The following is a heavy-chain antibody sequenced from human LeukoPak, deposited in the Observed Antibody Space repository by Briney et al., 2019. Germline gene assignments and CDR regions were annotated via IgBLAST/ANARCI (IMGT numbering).Heavy chain of an antibody. CDR1: GFTFSRYT. Sequence: GGSRRLSCAASGFTFSRYTMNWVRQSPGKGLEWVSSISSSGYYIYYADSVKGRFTISRDNAKNSLYLQMNSLRAEDTAVYYCARDLVSRSNYWGQGTPVTVSS. V-gene: IGHV3-21*01. J-gene: IGHJ4*02. D-gene: IGHD6-6*01. CDR2: ISSSGYYI. CDR3: ARDLVSRSNY.